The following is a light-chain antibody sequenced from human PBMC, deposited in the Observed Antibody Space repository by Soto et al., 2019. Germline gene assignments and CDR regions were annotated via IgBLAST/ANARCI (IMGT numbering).Light chain of an antibody. J-gene: IGKJ2*01. CDR1: QSVFHNSNKKSY. CDR2: WAS. Sequence: DIVMTQSPDSLAVSLGERATINCKSSQSVFHNSNKKSYLAWYQQEPGHPPNQLLYWASTRETGVPDRFGGSGSGTDFTLTITSLQAKDVAVYYCQQYYSAPYTFGQGTRLEIK. CDR3: QQYYSAPYT. V-gene: IGKV4-1*01.